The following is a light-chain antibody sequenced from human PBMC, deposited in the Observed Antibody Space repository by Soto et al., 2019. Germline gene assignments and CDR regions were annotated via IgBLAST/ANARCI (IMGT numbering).Light chain of an antibody. Sequence: DIQMTQSPSTLSSSVGDRVTITCGASQSISSWLAWYQQKPGKAPKLLIYDASSLESGVPSRFSGSGSGTEFSLTISSLQPDDFATYYCQQYNSYSPRTFGQGTKVDIK. J-gene: IGKJ1*01. V-gene: IGKV1-5*01. CDR2: DAS. CDR3: QQYNSYSPRT. CDR1: QSISSW.